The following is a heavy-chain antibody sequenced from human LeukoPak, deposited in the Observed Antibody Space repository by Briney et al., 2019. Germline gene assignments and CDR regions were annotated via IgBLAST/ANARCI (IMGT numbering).Heavy chain of an antibody. D-gene: IGHD2-15*01. CDR3: ARGGYCSGGICYKWNAFDI. Sequence: PGGSLRLSCVASGFTFSSYEMNWVRQAPGKGLEGVSYITIDSSVYSSDSVKGRFTISRDNAKDSLYLQMNSLRAEDTAVYYCARGGYCSGGICYKWNAFDIWGQGTMVTVSS. CDR2: ITIDSSV. J-gene: IGHJ3*02. CDR1: GFTFSSYE. V-gene: IGHV3-48*03.